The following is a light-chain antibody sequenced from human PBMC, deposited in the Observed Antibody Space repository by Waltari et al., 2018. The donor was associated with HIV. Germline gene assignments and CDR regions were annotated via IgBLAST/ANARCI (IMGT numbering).Light chain of an antibody. V-gene: IGKV3-11*01. Sequence: DIVLTQSPVTLSLSLGERATLSCRASQRVDTFLAWYQQRPGQAPRLLIYDASRRASGIPARVSGTGSGTDYTLTISSVEPEDFAVYYCQQRADWPLTFGGGTRVDIK. CDR3: QQRADWPLT. CDR2: DAS. CDR1: QRVDTF. J-gene: IGKJ4*01.